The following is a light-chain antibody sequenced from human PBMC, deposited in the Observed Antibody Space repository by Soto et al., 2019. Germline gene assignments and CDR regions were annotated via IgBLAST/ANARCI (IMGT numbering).Light chain of an antibody. J-gene: IGKJ5*01. CDR1: QSVGYN. V-gene: IGKV3-20*01. CDR2: GAS. CDR3: QHYGAAPIT. Sequence: ETLLTQSPFILSLSTVDIATLSCRDSQSVGYNVAWYQQIPGQPPKLLIFGASSRATGIADKFSGSGSGTDFTLTISRLEPEDFALYYCQHYGAAPITFGRGTRLEIK.